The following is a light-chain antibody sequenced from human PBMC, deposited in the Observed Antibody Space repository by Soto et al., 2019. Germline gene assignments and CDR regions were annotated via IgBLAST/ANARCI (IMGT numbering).Light chain of an antibody. CDR1: SSDVGSYNL. CDR2: EGS. V-gene: IGLV2-23*01. J-gene: IGLJ1*01. CDR3: CSYAGSSTFYV. Sequence: QSALTQPASVSGSPGQSITISCTGTSSDVGSYNLVSWCQQHPGKAPKLVIYEGSKRPSGVSNRFSGSKSGNTASLTISGLQAEDEAGYYCCSYAGSSTFYVFGTGTKVTVL.